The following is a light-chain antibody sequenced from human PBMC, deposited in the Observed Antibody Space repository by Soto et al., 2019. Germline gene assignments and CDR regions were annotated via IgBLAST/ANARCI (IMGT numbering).Light chain of an antibody. CDR1: QSVSSY. J-gene: IGKJ5*01. CDR3: QQRSNWPPIT. V-gene: IGKV3-11*01. CDR2: DAS. Sequence: EIVLTQSPATLTLSPGERATLSCRASQSVSSYLAWYQQKPGQAARLLIYDASNRDTAIPARFSGSGSGTDFTLTISSLVPEDFAVYYCQQRSNWPPITFGQGTRLEIK.